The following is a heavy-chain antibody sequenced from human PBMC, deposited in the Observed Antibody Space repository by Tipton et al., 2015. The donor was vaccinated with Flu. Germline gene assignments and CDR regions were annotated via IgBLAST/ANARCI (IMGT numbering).Heavy chain of an antibody. CDR3: ARAIAAASSF. D-gene: IGHD6-13*01. Sequence: SLRLSCTASGFTFNNYWMHWVRQAPGKGLEWVANIKQDGSEIYYLASVRGRFTISRDNAKNSLYLQMNSLRAEDTAVYYCARAIAAASSFWGQGILVAVSS. J-gene: IGHJ4*02. CDR1: GFTFNNYW. V-gene: IGHV3-7*01. CDR2: IKQDGSEI.